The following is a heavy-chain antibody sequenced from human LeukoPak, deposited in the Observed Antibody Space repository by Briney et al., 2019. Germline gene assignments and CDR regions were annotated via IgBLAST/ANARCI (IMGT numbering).Heavy chain of an antibody. CDR3: AHSTFDSGNSYFDQ. CDR2: IYWNDDN. J-gene: IGHJ4*02. CDR1: GLPLNTRCGG. D-gene: IGHD3-16*01. Sequence: SGPTLANPTQTRTLTRSFPGLPLNTRCGGVAWIRHPPGKALEWHALIYWNDDNRYSPSLKRRLTITKDTSKNQVVLTMTNMDPVDTATYYCAHSTFDSGNSYFDQWGQGTLVTVSS. V-gene: IGHV2-5*01.